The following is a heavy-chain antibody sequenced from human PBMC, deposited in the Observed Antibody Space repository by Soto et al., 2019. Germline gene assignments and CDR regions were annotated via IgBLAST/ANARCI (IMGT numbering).Heavy chain of an antibody. CDR3: ARDRYSSSWQNWFDP. CDR2: IYYSGST. CDR1: GGSNSSYC. D-gene: IGHD6-13*01. J-gene: IGHJ5*02. Sequence: PSETLSLTCIAGGGSNSSYCWSWFRLPPGKGLEWIGYIYYSGSTNYNPSLKSRVTISVDTSKNQFSLKLSSVTAADTAVYYCARDRYSSSWQNWFDPWGQGTLVTVS. V-gene: IGHV4-59*01.